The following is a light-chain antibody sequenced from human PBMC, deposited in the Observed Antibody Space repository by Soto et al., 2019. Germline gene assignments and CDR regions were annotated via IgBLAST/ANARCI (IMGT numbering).Light chain of an antibody. J-gene: IGLJ2*01. CDR2: DTS. Sequence: QAVVTQEPSLTVSPGGTVTLTCGSSTGAVTSGHYPYWFQQMPGQAPRTLIYDTSNKHSWTPARFSGSLLGGKAALTLSGAQPEDEAEYYCLLSYSDARPIFGGGTQLTVL. CDR1: TGAVTSGHY. V-gene: IGLV7-46*01. CDR3: LLSYSDARPI.